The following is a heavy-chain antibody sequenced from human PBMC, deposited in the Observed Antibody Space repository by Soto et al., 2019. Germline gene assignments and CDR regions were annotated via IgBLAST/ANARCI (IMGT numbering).Heavy chain of an antibody. V-gene: IGHV3-23*01. CDR1: GFTFSSYA. Sequence: EVQLLESGGGLVQPGGSLRLSCAASGFTFSSYAMSWVRQAPGQGLEWVSAISGSGGSTYYADSVKGRFTISRDNSKNTLNLQMNSLRAEDTAVYYCAKDGGTAVYPEGFDYWGQGTLVTVSS. CDR3: AKDGGTAVYPEGFDY. D-gene: IGHD6-25*01. J-gene: IGHJ4*02. CDR2: ISGSGGST.